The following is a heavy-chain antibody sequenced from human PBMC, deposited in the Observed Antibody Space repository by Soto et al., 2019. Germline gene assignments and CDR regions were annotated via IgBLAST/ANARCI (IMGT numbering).Heavy chain of an antibody. V-gene: IGHV1-3*01. D-gene: IGHD3-16*01. Sequence: ASVKVSCKASGYTFTSYAMHWVRQAPGQRLEWMGWINAGNGNTKYSKKFQGRVTITRDTSASTAYMELSSLRSEDTAVYYCARDLGGEWGWGGALDILDKGTRGT. CDR3: ARDLGGEWGWGGALDI. CDR2: INAGNGNT. J-gene: IGHJ3*02. CDR1: GYTFTSYA.